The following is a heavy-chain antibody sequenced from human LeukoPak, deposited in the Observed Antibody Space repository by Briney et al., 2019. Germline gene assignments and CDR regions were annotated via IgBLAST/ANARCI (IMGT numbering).Heavy chain of an antibody. CDR2: INHSGST. Sequence: PSETLSLTCAVYGGSFSRYYWSWIRQPPGKGLEWIGEINHSGSTNYNPSLKSRVTISVDTSKNQFSLKLSSVTAADTAVYYCAARRAHDSSGYYGAWGQGTLVTVSS. CDR3: AARRAHDSSGYYGA. V-gene: IGHV4-34*01. J-gene: IGHJ5*02. D-gene: IGHD3-22*01. CDR1: GGSFSRYY.